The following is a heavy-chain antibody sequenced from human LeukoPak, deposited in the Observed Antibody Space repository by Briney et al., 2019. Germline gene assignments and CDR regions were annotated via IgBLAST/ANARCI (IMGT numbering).Heavy chain of an antibody. J-gene: IGHJ3*02. D-gene: IGHD3-16*02. V-gene: IGHV3-66*01. Sequence: GGSLRLSCAASGFSVSSNYMSWVRQAPVKGLEWVSVSYSGGATSYADSVKGIFTISRDNSKNTLYLQMNSLRVEDTAVYYCARDRRDLSTFDIWGQGTVVTVSS. CDR1: GFSVSSNY. CDR3: ARDRRDLSTFDI. CDR2: SYSGGAT.